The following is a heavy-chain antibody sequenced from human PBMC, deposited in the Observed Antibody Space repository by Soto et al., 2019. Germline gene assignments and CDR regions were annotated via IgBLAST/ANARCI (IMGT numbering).Heavy chain of an antibody. CDR2: IYHSGST. Sequence: KPSETLSLTCTVSGGSITSGAYYWTWIRQHPGKGLEWIGYIYHSGSTFYNPSLKSRITISPDTSWTQFSLTLSSVTAADTAVYYCARETTGGDFHYWGQGILVTVSS. V-gene: IGHV4-31*03. D-gene: IGHD1-1*01. CDR1: GGSITSGAYY. CDR3: ARETTGGDFHY. J-gene: IGHJ4*02.